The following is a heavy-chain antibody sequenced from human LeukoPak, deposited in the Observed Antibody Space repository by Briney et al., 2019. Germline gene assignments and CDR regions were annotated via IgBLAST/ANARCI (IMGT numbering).Heavy chain of an antibody. CDR3: ARGEVGATTPGFDY. D-gene: IGHD1-26*01. J-gene: IGHJ4*02. CDR1: GGSFSGYY. CDR2: INHSGST. V-gene: IGHV4-34*01. Sequence: KPSETLSLTCAVYGGSFSGYYWSWIRQPPGKGLEWIGEINHSGSTNYIPSLKSRVTISVHTSKHHFSLKLSSVTAADTAVYYCARGEVGATTPGFDYWGQGTLATVSS.